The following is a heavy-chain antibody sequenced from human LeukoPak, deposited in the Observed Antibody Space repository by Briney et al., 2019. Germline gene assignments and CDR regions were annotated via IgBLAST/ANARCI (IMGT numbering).Heavy chain of an antibody. D-gene: IGHD2-15*01. CDR3: ARLVAGAYYYYGMDV. V-gene: IGHV1-69*06. J-gene: IGHJ6*04. Sequence: ASVKVSCKASGGTFSSYAISWVRQAPGQGLEWMGGIIPIFGTANYAQKFQGRVTITADKSTSTAYMELSSLRSEDTAVYYCARLVAGAYYYYGMDVWGKGTTATVSS. CDR2: IIPIFGTA. CDR1: GGTFSSYA.